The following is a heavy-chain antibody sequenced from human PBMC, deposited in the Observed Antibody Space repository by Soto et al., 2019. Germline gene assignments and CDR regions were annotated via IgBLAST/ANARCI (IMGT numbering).Heavy chain of an antibody. CDR1: GFTFSDYY. J-gene: IGHJ4*02. CDR3: ARELQIVASSDY. D-gene: IGHD2-15*01. Sequence: GGSLRLSCAASGFTFSDYYMSWIRQAPGKGLEWISYISSGGSSIYYADSVKGRFTISRDNAKNSLYLQMNSLRAEDTAVYYCARELQIVASSDYWGQGTLVTVSS. CDR2: ISSGGSSI. V-gene: IGHV3-11*04.